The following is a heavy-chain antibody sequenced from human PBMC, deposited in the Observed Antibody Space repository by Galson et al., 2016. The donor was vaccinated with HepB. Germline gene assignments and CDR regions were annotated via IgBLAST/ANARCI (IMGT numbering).Heavy chain of an antibody. CDR1: GGSISSSSYY. CDR2: MYSSGST. V-gene: IGHV4-39*02. CDR3: ARDGGMDY. J-gene: IGHJ4*02. D-gene: IGHD1-26*01. Sequence: SETLSLTCTVSGGSISSSSYYWGWIRQPPGKGLEWIGSMYSSGSTYSNPSLRSRVTISVDTSKNQFSLKLSSVTAADTAVYYCARDGGMDYWGQGTLVTVSS.